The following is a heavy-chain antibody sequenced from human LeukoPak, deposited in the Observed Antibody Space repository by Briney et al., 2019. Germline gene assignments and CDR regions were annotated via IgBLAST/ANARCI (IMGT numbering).Heavy chain of an antibody. J-gene: IGHJ5*02. V-gene: IGHV4-34*01. D-gene: IGHD2-2*03. CDR1: GGSFSGYY. CDR2: INHSGST. CDR3: ARGRVDIVVVPAAIRFDP. Sequence: SETLSLTCAVYGGSFSGYYWSWLRQPPGKGLEWIGEINHSGSTNYNPSLKSRVTISVDTSKNQFSLKLSSVTAADTAVYYCARGRVDIVVVPAAIRFDPWGQGTLVTVSS.